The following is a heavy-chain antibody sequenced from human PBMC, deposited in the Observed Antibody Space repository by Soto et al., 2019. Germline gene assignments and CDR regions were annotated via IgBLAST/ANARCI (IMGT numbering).Heavy chain of an antibody. CDR2: IIPIFGTA. D-gene: IGHD6-19*01. CDR1: GGTFSSYA. V-gene: IGHV1-69*13. J-gene: IGHJ4*02. CDR3: ARWLVGSSGWYGYFDY. Sequence: ASVKVSCKASGGTFSSYAISWVRQAPGQGLEWMGGIIPIFGTANYTQKFQGRVTITADESTSTAYMELSSLRSEDTAVYYCARWLVGSSGWYGYFDYWGQGTLVTVSS.